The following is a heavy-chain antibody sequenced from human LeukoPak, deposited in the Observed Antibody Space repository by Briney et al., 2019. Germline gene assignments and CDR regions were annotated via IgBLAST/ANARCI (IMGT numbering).Heavy chain of an antibody. Sequence: SQTLSLTRAVSGYSISSGYYWGWIRQPPGRGLEWIGSLYHSRNTHYNPSLKSRVTISVDTSKNQFSLRLSSVTAADTAVYYCARARRGYSYEPFDYWGQGTLVTVSS. CDR3: ARARRGYSYEPFDY. J-gene: IGHJ4*02. CDR1: GYSISSGYY. V-gene: IGHV4-38-2*01. CDR2: LYHSRNT. D-gene: IGHD5-18*01.